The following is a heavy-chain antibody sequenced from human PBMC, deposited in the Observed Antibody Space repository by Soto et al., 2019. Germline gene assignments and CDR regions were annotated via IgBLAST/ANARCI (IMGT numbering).Heavy chain of an antibody. CDR2: INSDGSST. CDR1: GFTFSSYW. J-gene: IGHJ4*02. D-gene: IGHD3-10*01. Sequence: HPGGSLRLSCAASGFTFSSYWMHWVRQAPGKGLVWVSRINSDGSSTSYADSVKGRFTISRDNAKNTLYLQMNSLRAEDTAVYYCVSGMVRGVILHWGQGTLVTVSS. CDR3: VSGMVRGVILH. V-gene: IGHV3-74*01.